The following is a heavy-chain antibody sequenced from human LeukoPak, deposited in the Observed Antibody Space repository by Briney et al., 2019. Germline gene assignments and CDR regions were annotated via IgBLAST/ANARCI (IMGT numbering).Heavy chain of an antibody. CDR3: ARRRSGYYFDY. Sequence: GASLKISCMGSGSSFTTYWIGWVRPMPGKGLEWMGIIYPGDSDTRYSPSFQGQVTISADKSISTAYLQWSSLKASDTAMYYCARRRSGYYFDYWGQGTLVTVSS. J-gene: IGHJ4*02. CDR2: IYPGDSDT. CDR1: GSSFTTYW. V-gene: IGHV5-51*01. D-gene: IGHD3-22*01.